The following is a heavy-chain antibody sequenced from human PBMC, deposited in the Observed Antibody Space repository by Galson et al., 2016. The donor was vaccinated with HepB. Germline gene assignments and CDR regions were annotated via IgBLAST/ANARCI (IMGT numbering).Heavy chain of an antibody. Sequence: SLRLSCAASGFNFSRYAMHWVRQAPGKGLEWVAVISDDGSNKYYADSLKGRFTISRDNSKNTLYLQMNSLRTEDTAVYYCTRGGPAKNFDYWGQGTLVTVSS. CDR3: TRGGPAKNFDY. CDR1: GFNFSRYA. V-gene: IGHV3-30-3*01. CDR2: ISDDGSNK. J-gene: IGHJ4*02.